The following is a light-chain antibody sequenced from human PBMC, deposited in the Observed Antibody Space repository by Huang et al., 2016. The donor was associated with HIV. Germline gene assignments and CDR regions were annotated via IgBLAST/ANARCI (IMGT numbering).Light chain of an antibody. Sequence: DIVLTQSPGTLSLSPGERATLSCRANQAISNNYLAWYQKKPGQAPRLLISGASRRATGVPDRFSCSGSGTDVTLIISRLEPEDFAVYYCQQYGSALLTFGGGTRVEIK. CDR1: QAISNNY. CDR2: GAS. CDR3: QQYGSALLT. V-gene: IGKV3-20*01. J-gene: IGKJ4*01.